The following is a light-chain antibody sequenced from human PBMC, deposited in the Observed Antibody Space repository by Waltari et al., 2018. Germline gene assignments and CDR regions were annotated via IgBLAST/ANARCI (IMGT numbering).Light chain of an antibody. CDR3: QKYSNSPLT. Sequence: IILTQSPATLSLSPGERATLSCRASQSVSSYLAWYQQRSGQAPRLLIYGASSRATGIPDRFSGSGAVTEFTLTISSLEPEDFAVYYCQKYSNSPLTFGGGTKVEIK. CDR1: QSVSSY. CDR2: GAS. J-gene: IGKJ4*01. V-gene: IGKV3-20*01.